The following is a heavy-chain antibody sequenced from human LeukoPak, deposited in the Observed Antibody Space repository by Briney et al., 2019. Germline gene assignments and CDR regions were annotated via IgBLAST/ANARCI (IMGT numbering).Heavy chain of an antibody. CDR2: ISAYNGNT. Sequence: ASVKVSCKASGYAFTSYGISWVRQAPGQGLEWMGWISAYNGNTNYAQKLQGRVTMTTDTSTSTAYMELRSLRSDDTAVYYCARPKRYCSSTSCSYYYFDYWGQGTLVTASS. CDR3: ARPKRYCSSTSCSYYYFDY. CDR1: GYAFTSYG. V-gene: IGHV1-18*01. J-gene: IGHJ4*02. D-gene: IGHD2-2*01.